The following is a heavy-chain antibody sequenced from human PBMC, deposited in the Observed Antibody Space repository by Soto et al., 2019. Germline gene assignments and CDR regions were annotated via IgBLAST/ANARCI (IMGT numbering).Heavy chain of an antibody. J-gene: IGHJ4*02. CDR1: GFSLSTSGVG. V-gene: IGHV2-5*02. CDR3: AHVMTTVTTL. CDR2: IYWDDDK. D-gene: IGHD4-17*01. Sequence: QITLKESGPTLVKPTQTLTLTCTFSGFSLSTSGVGVSWIRQPPGKALEWLALIYWDDDKRYRPSLKSRLTITKDTPKNQVVLTMTNMDPVATATYYCAHVMTTVTTLWGQGTLVTVSS.